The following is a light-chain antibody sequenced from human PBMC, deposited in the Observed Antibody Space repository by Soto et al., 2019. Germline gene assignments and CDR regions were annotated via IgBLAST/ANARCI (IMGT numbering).Light chain of an antibody. CDR2: GAS. CDR3: QHYNSYSEA. Sequence: IVMTQSPATLSVSPGGRATLCCRASQSISTKLAWYQQKPGQAPRLLIYGASTRAPGIPVRFSGSGSGTEFTLTISSLQPDDFATYYCQHYNSYSEAFGQGTKVDI. CDR1: QSISTK. J-gene: IGKJ1*01. V-gene: IGKV3-15*01.